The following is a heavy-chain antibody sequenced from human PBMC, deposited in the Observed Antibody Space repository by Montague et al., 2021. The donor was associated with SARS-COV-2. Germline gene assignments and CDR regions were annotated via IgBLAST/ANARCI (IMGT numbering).Heavy chain of an antibody. V-gene: IGHV4-39*02. CDR2: IYYGGST. J-gene: IGHJ6*03. D-gene: IGHD2-2*01. Sequence: ETLSLTCTVSGGSISTYYYWGWIRQSPGKGLGWIGSIYYGGSTXXNPSLKSRVTISVDTSMNHFSLKLSSVTAADTAVYYCARLVVPAARYYYYYYYMDVWGKGTTVTVSS. CDR1: GGSISTYYY. CDR3: ARLVVPAARYYYYYYYMDV.